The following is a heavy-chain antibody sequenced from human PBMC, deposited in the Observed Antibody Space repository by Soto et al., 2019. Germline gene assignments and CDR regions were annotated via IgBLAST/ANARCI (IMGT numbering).Heavy chain of an antibody. CDR3: ARDLDCYNRPLDY. CDR2: ISGSGGRT. CDR1: GFTFSSYA. Sequence: EVQLLESGGGLVQPGGSLRLSCAASGFTFSSYAMSWVRQATGKGMEWVSAISGSGGRTYYSDSVKGRFTISRDNSKNTLYLQMNSLRAEDTAVYYCARDLDCYNRPLDYWGQGTLVTVSS. V-gene: IGHV3-23*01. J-gene: IGHJ4*02. D-gene: IGHD2-21*01.